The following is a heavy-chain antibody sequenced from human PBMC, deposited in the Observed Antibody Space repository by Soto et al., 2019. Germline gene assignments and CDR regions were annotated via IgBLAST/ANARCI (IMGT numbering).Heavy chain of an antibody. Sequence: SVKVSCKASGGTLSSYAISRVRQAPVQGLEWMGGIIPIFGTANYAQKFQGRDTITADESTSTAYMELSSLRSEDTAVYYCARKPMIGSGYYGQGHAFDIWGQGTMVTV. CDR1: GGTLSSYA. J-gene: IGHJ3*02. CDR2: IIPIFGTA. CDR3: ARKPMIGSGYYGQGHAFDI. V-gene: IGHV1-69*13. D-gene: IGHD3-22*01.